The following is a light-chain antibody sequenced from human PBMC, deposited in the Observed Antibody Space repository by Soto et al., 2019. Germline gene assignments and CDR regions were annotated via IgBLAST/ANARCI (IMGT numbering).Light chain of an antibody. V-gene: IGKV3-15*01. CDR1: QSVSSN. Sequence: EIGMTQSPATLSVSPGERATLSCRASQSVSSNLAWYQQKPGQAPRLLIYGASTRATGIPARFSGSGSGTEFTLTISGLQPDDFATYYCQQYNSFSWTFGQGTKVDI. J-gene: IGKJ1*01. CDR2: GAS. CDR3: QQYNSFSWT.